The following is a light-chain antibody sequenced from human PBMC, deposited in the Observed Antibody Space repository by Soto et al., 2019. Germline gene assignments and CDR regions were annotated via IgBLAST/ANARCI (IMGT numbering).Light chain of an antibody. CDR1: QSVRSY. CDR3: QQRSNWPLT. CDR2: DAS. V-gene: IGKV3-11*01. J-gene: IGKJ4*01. Sequence: EIVLTQSPATLSLSPGERATLSCRASQSVRSYLAWYQHKPGQAPRLLIYDASNRATGIPARFSASGSGTDFTLTISSLEPEDLAVYYCQQRSNWPLTFGGGTKVEIK.